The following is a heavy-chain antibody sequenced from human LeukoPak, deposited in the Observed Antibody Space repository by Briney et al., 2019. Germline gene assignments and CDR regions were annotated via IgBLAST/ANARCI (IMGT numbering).Heavy chain of an antibody. D-gene: IGHD4-11*01. CDR1: GFTFSSSA. Sequence: GTSVKVSCKASGFTFSSSAVQWVRQARGQRFEWIGWIGVGSGNTNYAEGFQDRVTITRDMSTSTTYMELSSLRSEDTAVYYCAADHDYSLSYDSYGPLDAWGQGTLVTVSS. J-gene: IGHJ5*02. CDR3: AADHDYSLSYDSYGPLDA. CDR2: IGVGSGNT. V-gene: IGHV1-58*01.